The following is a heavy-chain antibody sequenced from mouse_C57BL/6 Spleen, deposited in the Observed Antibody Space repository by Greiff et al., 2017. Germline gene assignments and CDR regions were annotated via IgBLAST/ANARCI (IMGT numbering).Heavy chain of an antibody. D-gene: IGHD3-2*02. CDR2: IYPSDSET. V-gene: IGHV1-61*01. Sequence: VQLQQPGAELVRPGSSVKLSCKASGYTFTSYWMDWVKQRPGQGLEWIGNIYPSDSETHYNQKFKDKATLTVDKSSSTAYMQLSSLTSEDSAVFYCARSLDSSGYFDYWGQGTTLTVSS. CDR1: GYTFTSYW. CDR3: ARSLDSSGYFDY. J-gene: IGHJ2*01.